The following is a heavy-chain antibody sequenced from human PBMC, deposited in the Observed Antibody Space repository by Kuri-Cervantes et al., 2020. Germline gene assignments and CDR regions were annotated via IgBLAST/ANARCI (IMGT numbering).Heavy chain of an antibody. V-gene: IGHV2-5*02. CDR1: GFSFPNRGVG. CDR3: AHAIRQQLVSYTYYYGMDV. D-gene: IGHD6-13*01. CDR2: IYWDDDK. J-gene: IGHJ6*02. Sequence: SGPTLVKPTQTLTMTCTFSGFSFPNRGVGVGWIRQPPGKALEWLALIYWDDDKRYSPSLKSRLTITKDTSKNQVVLTMTNMDPVDTATYYCAHAIRQQLVSYTYYYGMDVWGQGTTVTVSS.